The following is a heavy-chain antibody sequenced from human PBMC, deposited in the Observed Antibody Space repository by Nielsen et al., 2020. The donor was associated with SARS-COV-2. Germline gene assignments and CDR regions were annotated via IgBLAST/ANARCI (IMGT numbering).Heavy chain of an antibody. CDR1: GGSISSSSYY. V-gene: IGHV4-39*01. Sequence: SETLSLTCTVSGGSISSSSYYWGWIRQPPGKGLEWIGSIYYSGSTYYNPSLKSRVTISVDTSKNQFSLKLSSVTAADTAVYYCARRERTKDSGYDRIPLSEVSHDYWGQGTLVTVSS. CDR3: ARRERTKDSGYDRIPLSEVSHDY. J-gene: IGHJ4*02. D-gene: IGHD5-12*01. CDR2: IYYSGST.